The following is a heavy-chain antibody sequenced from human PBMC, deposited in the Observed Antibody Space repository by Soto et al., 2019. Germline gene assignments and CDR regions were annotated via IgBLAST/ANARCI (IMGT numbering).Heavy chain of an antibody. CDR1: GFTFGDYA. D-gene: IGHD4-17*01. Sequence: GGSLRLSCTASGFTFGDYAMSWVRQAPGKGLEWVGFIRSKAYGGTTEYAASVKGRFTISRDDSKSIAYLQMNSLKTEDTAVYYCTRDRPQHYVDTANYAFDIWGQGTMVTVSS. CDR2: IRSKAYGGTT. V-gene: IGHV3-49*04. J-gene: IGHJ3*02. CDR3: TRDRPQHYVDTANYAFDI.